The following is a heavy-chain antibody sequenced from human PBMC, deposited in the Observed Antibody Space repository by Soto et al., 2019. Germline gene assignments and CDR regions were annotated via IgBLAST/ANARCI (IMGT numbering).Heavy chain of an antibody. CDR2: INHSGST. D-gene: IGHD1-26*01. V-gene: IGHV4-34*01. Sequence: PSETLSLTCAVYGGSFSGYYWSWIRQPPGKGLEWIGEINHSGSTNYNPSLKSRVTISVDTSKNQFSLKLSSVTAAGTAVYYCARAHVGATIDYWGQGTLVTVSS. CDR3: ARAHVGATIDY. J-gene: IGHJ4*02. CDR1: GGSFSGYY.